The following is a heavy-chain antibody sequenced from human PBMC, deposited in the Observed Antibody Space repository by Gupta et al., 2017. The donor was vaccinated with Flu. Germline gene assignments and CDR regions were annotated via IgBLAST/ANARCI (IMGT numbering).Heavy chain of an antibody. D-gene: IGHD3-3*01. Sequence: PGKGLEWIGEINHSGSTNYNPSLKSRVTISVDTSKNQFSLKRSSVTAADTAVYYCAREPGYDFWSGYSSFDYWGQGTLVTVSS. V-gene: IGHV4-34*01. CDR2: INHSGST. CDR3: AREPGYDFWSGYSSFDY. J-gene: IGHJ4*02.